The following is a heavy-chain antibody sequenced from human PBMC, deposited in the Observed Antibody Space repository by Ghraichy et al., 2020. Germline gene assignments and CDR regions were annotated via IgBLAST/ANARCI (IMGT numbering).Heavy chain of an antibody. CDR1: GYSFTSYW. CDR3: VSSMSTYSYAVMGQSFDY. CDR2: IYPGDSDT. J-gene: IGHJ4*02. V-gene: IGHV5-51*01. D-gene: IGHD5-18*01. Sequence: GESLNISCKGSGYSFTSYWIGWVRQMPGKGLEWMGIIYPGDSDTRYSPSFQGQVTISADQSISTAYLQWSSLKAADTAMYYCVSSMSTYSYAVMGQSFDYWGQGTLVTVSS.